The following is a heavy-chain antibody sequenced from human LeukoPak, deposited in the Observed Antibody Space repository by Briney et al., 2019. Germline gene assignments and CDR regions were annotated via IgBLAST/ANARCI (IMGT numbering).Heavy chain of an antibody. CDR2: IKQDGSEK. CDR3: ARARWDMIVENYYYGMDV. CDR1: GFTFSSYW. V-gene: IGHV3-7*01. D-gene: IGHD3-22*01. Sequence: GGSLRLSCAASGFTFSSYWMSWVRQAPGKGLEWVANIKQDGSEKYYVDSVKGRFTISRDNAKNSLYLQMNSLRAEDTAVYYCARARWDMIVENYYYGMDVWGQGTTVTVSS. J-gene: IGHJ6*02.